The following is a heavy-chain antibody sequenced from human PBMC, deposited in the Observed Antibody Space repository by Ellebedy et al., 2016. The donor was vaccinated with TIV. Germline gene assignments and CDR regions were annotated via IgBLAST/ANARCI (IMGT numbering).Heavy chain of an antibody. V-gene: IGHV3-20*04. CDR3: ASRSGSYYKVLNYFDF. CDR1: GSTFEDNG. D-gene: IGHD3-10*01. Sequence: PGGSLRLSCAASGSTFEDNGMSWVRQAPGKGLEWVSGISWNGGSIGYADSVKGRFTISRDNAKRSLYLQMNSLRVEETAVYYCASRSGSYYKVLNYFDFWGQGALVTVSS. J-gene: IGHJ4*02. CDR2: ISWNGGSI.